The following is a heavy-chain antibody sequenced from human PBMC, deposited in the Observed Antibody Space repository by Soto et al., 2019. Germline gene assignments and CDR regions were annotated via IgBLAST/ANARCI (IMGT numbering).Heavy chain of an antibody. CDR1: GGTFSSYA. V-gene: IGHV1-69*13. CDR3: ARLKPYSITRYGMDV. J-gene: IGHJ6*02. CDR2: IIPIFGTA. Sequence: SVKVSCKASGGTFSSYAISWVRQAPGQGLEWMGGIIPIFGTANYAQKFQGRVTITADESTSTAYMELSSLRSEDTAVYYCARLKPYSITRYGMDVWGQGTTVTVSS. D-gene: IGHD1-20*01.